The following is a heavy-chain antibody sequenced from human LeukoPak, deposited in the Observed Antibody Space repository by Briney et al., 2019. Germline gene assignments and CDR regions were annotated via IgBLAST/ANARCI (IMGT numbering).Heavy chain of an antibody. CDR3: ARHGYSYGPTDY. CDR2: IYYSGST. Sequence: PSETLSLTCTVSGGSISSDYWSWIRQPPGKGLEWIGYIYYSGSTNYNPSLKSRVTISVDTSKNQFSLKLSSVTAADTAVYYCARHGYSYGPTDYWGQGTLVTVSS. D-gene: IGHD5-18*01. J-gene: IGHJ4*02. CDR1: GGSISSDY. V-gene: IGHV4-59*08.